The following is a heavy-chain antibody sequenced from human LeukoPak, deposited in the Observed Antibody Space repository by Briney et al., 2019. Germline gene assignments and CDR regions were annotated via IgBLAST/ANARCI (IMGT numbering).Heavy chain of an antibody. V-gene: IGHV4-38-2*01. CDR2: IYHSGST. Sequence: SETLSLTCAVSGYSISSGYYWGWIRQPPGKGLEWIGSIYHSGSTYYNPSLKTRVTISVDTSKNQFSLNLSSVTAADTAVYYCARGPAATNYWGQGTLVTVSS. CDR1: GYSISSGYY. J-gene: IGHJ4*02. D-gene: IGHD2-2*01. CDR3: ARGPAATNY.